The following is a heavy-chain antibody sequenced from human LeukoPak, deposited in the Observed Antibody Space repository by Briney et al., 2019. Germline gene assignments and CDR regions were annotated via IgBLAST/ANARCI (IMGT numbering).Heavy chain of an antibody. D-gene: IGHD5-18*01. CDR1: GGSISSYY. CDR2: IYYSGST. CDR3: ARADTAMVIDY. V-gene: IGHV4-59*01. J-gene: IGHJ4*02. Sequence: SETLSLTCTVSGGSISSYYWSWIRQPTGKGLKWIGYIYYSGSTNYNPSLKSRVTISVDTSKNQFSLKLSSVTAADTAVYYCARADTAMVIDYWGQGTLVTVSS.